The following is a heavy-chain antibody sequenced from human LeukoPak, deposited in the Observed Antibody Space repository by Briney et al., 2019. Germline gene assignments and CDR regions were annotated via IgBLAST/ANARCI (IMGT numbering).Heavy chain of an antibody. CDR2: IPYDGSNK. CDR3: AKGDDYYSSSGYWNWFDP. J-gene: IGHJ5*02. V-gene: IGHV3-30*18. D-gene: IGHD3-22*01. CDR1: GFTFSSYG. Sequence: PGGSLRLSCAASGFTFSSYGMHWVRQAPGKGLEWVAVIPYDGSNKYYADSVKGRFTISRDNSKNSLYLQMNGLTTEDTALYYCAKGDDYYSSSGYWNWFDPWGQGTLVTVSS.